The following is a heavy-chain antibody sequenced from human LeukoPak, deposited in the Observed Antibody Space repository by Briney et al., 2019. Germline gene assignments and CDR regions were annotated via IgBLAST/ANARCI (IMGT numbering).Heavy chain of an antibody. CDR3: ARGDGWYFY. V-gene: IGHV4-59*01. CDR2: IYYSGSA. J-gene: IGHJ4*02. D-gene: IGHD6-19*01. CDR1: GGSITSYY. Sequence: SETLSLTCSVSGGSITSYYWSWIRQPTGKGLEWIGYIYYSGSANYNPSLKSRLTISVDTSKNQFSLKLNSVTAADTAVYYCARGDGWYFYWGQGTLVTVSS.